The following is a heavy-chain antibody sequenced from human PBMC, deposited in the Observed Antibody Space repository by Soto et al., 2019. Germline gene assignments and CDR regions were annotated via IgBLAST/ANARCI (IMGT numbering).Heavy chain of an antibody. J-gene: IGHJ4*02. CDR3: ARHTNGPGITMVREIDY. CDR1: GGSISSYY. D-gene: IGHD3-10*01. Sequence: SETLSLTCTVSGGSISSYYWSWIRQPPGKGLEWIGYIYYSGSTNYNPSLKSRVTISVDTSKNQFSLKLSSVTAADTAVYYCARHTNGPGITMVREIDYWGQGTLVTVSS. V-gene: IGHV4-59*08. CDR2: IYYSGST.